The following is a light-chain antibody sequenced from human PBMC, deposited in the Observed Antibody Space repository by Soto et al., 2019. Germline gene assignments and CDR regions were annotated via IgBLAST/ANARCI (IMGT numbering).Light chain of an antibody. CDR2: DGS. V-gene: IGKV3-11*01. Sequence: IVLTQSPATLSLSPGERATLSCRASQSVRDSLAWYQQKPGQAPRLLIFDGSNRAPGIPARFSGSGSGTDFSLTISSVEPEDFAVYFCQQGTYWSTFGGGTRVEIK. J-gene: IGKJ4*01. CDR3: QQGTYWST. CDR1: QSVRDS.